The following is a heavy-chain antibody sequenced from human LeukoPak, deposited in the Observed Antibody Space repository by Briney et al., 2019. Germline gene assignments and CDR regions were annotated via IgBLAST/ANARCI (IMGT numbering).Heavy chain of an antibody. D-gene: IGHD1-20*01. Sequence: SETLSLTCTVSGGSISSSSYYWGWIRQPPGKGLEWIESIYYSGSTYYNPSLKSRVTISVDTSKNQFSLKLSSVTAADTAVYYCARRSITGTIDYWGQGTLVTVSS. CDR2: IYYSGST. CDR3: ARRSITGTIDY. CDR1: GGSISSSSYY. V-gene: IGHV4-39*01. J-gene: IGHJ4*02.